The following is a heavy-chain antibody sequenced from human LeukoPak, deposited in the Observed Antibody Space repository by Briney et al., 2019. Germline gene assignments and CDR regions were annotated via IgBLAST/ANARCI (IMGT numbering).Heavy chain of an antibody. D-gene: IGHD4-17*01. CDR1: GDSISNYY. CDR2: IYYSGST. CDR3: ARTGSTVTMLYPFDY. Sequence: SETLSLTCTVSGDSISNYYWSWIRQPPGKGLEWIGYIYYSGSTNYNPSLKSRVSISVDTSKNQFSLKLSSVTAADTAVYYCARTGSTVTMLYPFDYWGQGTLVTVSS. J-gene: IGHJ4*02. V-gene: IGHV4-59*01.